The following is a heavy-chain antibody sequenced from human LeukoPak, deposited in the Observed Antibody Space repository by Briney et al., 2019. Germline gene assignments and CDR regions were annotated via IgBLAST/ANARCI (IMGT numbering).Heavy chain of an antibody. Sequence: SETLSLTCTVSGDSISTTSYYWGWIRQSPGKGLEWIASIYHSGSTYYNPSLKSRVTMSVDTSKNQFSLKLRSVTAADTAVYYCARDLSAYDLYYYYYMDVWGKGTTVTVSS. CDR2: IYHSGST. V-gene: IGHV4-39*07. CDR1: GDSISTTSYY. J-gene: IGHJ6*03. CDR3: ARDLSAYDLYYYYYMDV. D-gene: IGHD5-12*01.